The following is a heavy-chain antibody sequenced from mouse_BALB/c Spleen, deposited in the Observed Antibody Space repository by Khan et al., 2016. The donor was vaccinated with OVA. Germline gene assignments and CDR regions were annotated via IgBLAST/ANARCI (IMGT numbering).Heavy chain of an antibody. Sequence: EVQLQESGPGLVKPSQSLSLTCTVTGYSITSDYAWNWLRQLPGNKLEWMGYISSSGSTNYNPALKSRISITRDTSKNQFFLQLNSVTTEDTATYYCARDGSRYNYAMDYWGQGTSVTVSS. CDR3: ARDGSRYNYAMDY. CDR1: GYSITSDYA. CDR2: ISSSGST. J-gene: IGHJ4*01. D-gene: IGHD2-3*01. V-gene: IGHV3-2*02.